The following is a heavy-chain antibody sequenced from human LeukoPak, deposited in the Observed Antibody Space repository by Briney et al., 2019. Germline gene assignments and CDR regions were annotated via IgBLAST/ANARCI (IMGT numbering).Heavy chain of an antibody. V-gene: IGHV4-39*07. CDR2: IYYSGST. CDR1: GGSISSSSYY. D-gene: IGHD6-19*01. J-gene: IGHJ6*03. CDR3: ARTGVAGTRPYDYYYYMDV. Sequence: SETLSLTCTVSGGSISSSSYYWGWIRQPPGKGLEWIGSIYYSGSTYYNPSLKSRVTISVDTSKNQFSLKLSSVTAADTAVYYCARTGVAGTRPYDYYYYMDVWGKGTTVTVSS.